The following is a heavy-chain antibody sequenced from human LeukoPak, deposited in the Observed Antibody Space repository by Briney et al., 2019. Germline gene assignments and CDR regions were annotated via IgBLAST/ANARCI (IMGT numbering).Heavy chain of an antibody. V-gene: IGHV3-21*01. J-gene: IGHJ3*02. CDR3: ARDFRGYYDAFDI. D-gene: IGHD3-22*01. Sequence: GGSLRLSCAASGFTFSSYSMNWVRQAPGKGLEWVSSISSSSSYIYYADSVKGRFTISRDNAKNSLYLQVNSLRAEDTAVYYCARDFRGYYDAFDIWGQGTMVTVSS. CDR1: GFTFSSYS. CDR2: ISSSSSYI.